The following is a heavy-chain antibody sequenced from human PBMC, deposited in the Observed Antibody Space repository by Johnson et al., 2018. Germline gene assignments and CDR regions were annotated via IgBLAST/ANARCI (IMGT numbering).Heavy chain of an antibody. D-gene: IGHD2-21*01. CDR1: GFTFDDYA. CDR2: IGWNGGSI. V-gene: IGHV3-9*01. Sequence: VQLVESGGGLVQPGRSLRLSCAASGFTFDDYAMYWVRQAPGKGLEWVSGIGWNGGSIVYADSVKGRFIISRDNAKNSLYLQMNSLRAEDTALYYCAKDGNLWLCAFDIWGQGTMVTVSS. J-gene: IGHJ3*02. CDR3: AKDGNLWLCAFDI.